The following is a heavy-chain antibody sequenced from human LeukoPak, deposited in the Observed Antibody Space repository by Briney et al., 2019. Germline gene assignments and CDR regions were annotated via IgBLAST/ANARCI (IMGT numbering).Heavy chain of an antibody. V-gene: IGHV3-21*01. CDR2: ISSSSSYI. Sequence: GGSLRLSCAASGFTFSSYSMNWVRQAPGKGLEWVSSISSSSSYIYCADSVKGRFTISRDNAKNSLYLQMNSLRAEDTAVYYCARSGLCGGDCYSGLNDYWGQGTLVTVSS. J-gene: IGHJ4*02. CDR3: ARSGLCGGDCYSGLNDY. CDR1: GFTFSSYS. D-gene: IGHD2-21*02.